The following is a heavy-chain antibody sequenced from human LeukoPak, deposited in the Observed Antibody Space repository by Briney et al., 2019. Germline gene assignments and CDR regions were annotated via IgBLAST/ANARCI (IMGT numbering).Heavy chain of an antibody. D-gene: IGHD2-15*01. V-gene: IGHV4-39*07. CDR2: IYYSGST. CDR3: ARLVVVVAATRWFDP. CDR1: GGSISSSSYY. J-gene: IGHJ5*02. Sequence: PSETLSLTCTVSGGSISSSSYYWGWIRQPPGKGLEWIGSIYYSGSTYYNPSLKSRVTISVDTSKNQFSLKLSSVTAADTAVYYCARLVVVVAATRWFDPWGQGTLVTVSS.